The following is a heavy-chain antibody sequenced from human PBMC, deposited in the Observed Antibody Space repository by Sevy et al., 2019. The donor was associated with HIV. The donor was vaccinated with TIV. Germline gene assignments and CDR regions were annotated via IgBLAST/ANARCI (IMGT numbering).Heavy chain of an antibody. CDR1: GGTFSSYA. Sequence: ASVKVSCKASGGTFSSYAISWVRQAPGQGLEWMGGIIPIFGTANYAQKFQGRVTITADKSTSTAYMELSSRRSEDTAVYYCARAGRSGGSCFRFDPWGQGTLVTVSS. J-gene: IGHJ5*02. CDR3: ARAGRSGGSCFRFDP. D-gene: IGHD2-15*01. CDR2: IIPIFGTA. V-gene: IGHV1-69*06.